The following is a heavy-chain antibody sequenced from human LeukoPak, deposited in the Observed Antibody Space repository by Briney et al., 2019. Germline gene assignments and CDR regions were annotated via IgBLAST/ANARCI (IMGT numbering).Heavy chain of an antibody. Sequence: PGGSLRLSCAASGFTFSSYWMHWVRQPPGKGLVWVSRINSDGDSTIYADSVKGRFTISRDNAKSTLYLQMNSLRAEDTAVYYCARARGYDGSGYYYYWGQGTLVTVSS. D-gene: IGHD3-22*01. CDR1: GFTFSSYW. V-gene: IGHV3-74*01. CDR2: INSDGDST. CDR3: ARARGYDGSGYYYY. J-gene: IGHJ4*02.